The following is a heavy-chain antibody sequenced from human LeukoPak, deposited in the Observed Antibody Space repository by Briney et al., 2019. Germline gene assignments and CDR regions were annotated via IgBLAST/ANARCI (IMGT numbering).Heavy chain of an antibody. CDR3: ARLSDSYHAYYYYYYMDL. CDR1: GYSFTSYW. J-gene: IGHJ6*03. Sequence: GESLKISCKGSGYSFTSYWIGWVRQMPGKGLEWMGIIYPGDSDTRYSPSFQGQVTISADKSISTAYLQWSSLKASDTAMYYCARLSDSYHAYYYYYYMDLWGKGTTVPVSS. D-gene: IGHD1-14*01. CDR2: IYPGDSDT. V-gene: IGHV5-51*01.